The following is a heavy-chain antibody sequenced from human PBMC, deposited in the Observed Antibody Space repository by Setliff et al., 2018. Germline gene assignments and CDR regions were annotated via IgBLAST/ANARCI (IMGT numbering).Heavy chain of an antibody. D-gene: IGHD2-2*01. CDR1: GYTLSNYG. CDR2: ISAYNGYI. V-gene: IGHV1-18*01. CDR3: ARAPGTVVVPASRSAFDI. J-gene: IGHJ3*02. Sequence: ASVKVSCKASGYTLSNYGISWVRQAPGQGLEWMGWISAYNGYIIYAQKLQGRVTMTTDTSTSTAYMEVRSLRFDDTAVYYCARAPGTVVVPASRSAFDIWGQGTMVTVSS.